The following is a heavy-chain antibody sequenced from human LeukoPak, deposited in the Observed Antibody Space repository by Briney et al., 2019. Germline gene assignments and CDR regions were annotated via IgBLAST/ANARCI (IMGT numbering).Heavy chain of an antibody. CDR1: GFTFSSYW. CDR2: IKQDGSEK. Sequence: HPGGSLRLSCVASGFTFSSYWMSWVRQAPGEGLECVADIKQDGSEKYYVDSVKGRFTISRDNAKNSLYLQMNSLRVEDTAVYYCARGKSGSYGTKGYWGQGTLVTVSS. CDR3: ARGKSGSYGTKGY. D-gene: IGHD1-26*01. J-gene: IGHJ4*02. V-gene: IGHV3-7*01.